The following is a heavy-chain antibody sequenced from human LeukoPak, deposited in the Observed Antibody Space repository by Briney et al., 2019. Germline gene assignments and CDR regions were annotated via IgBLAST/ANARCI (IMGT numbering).Heavy chain of an antibody. CDR1: GFTFSLYA. V-gene: IGHV3-23*01. Sequence: PGGSLRLSCAASGFTFSLYAMSWVRQAPGKGLEGVSAISGSGGSTYYADSVKGRFTISRDNSKNTLYLQMNSLRAEDTAVYYCAKGLGDYGDYTYEYWGQGTLVTVSS. CDR3: AKGLGDYGDYTYEY. CDR2: ISGSGGST. J-gene: IGHJ4*02. D-gene: IGHD4-17*01.